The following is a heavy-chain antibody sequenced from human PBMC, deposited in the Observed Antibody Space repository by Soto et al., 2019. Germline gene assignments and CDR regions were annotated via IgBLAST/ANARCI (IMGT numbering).Heavy chain of an antibody. Sequence: PGGSLRLSCVGTGLNFDDFAMHWVRQAPGKGLGWVSGITWNSRVLAYADSVKGRFTISRDNARNSLYLQMDSLRDEDTALYYCAKGRYDFWSPYYFDSWGQGTLVTV. CDR1: GLNFDDFA. D-gene: IGHD3-3*01. CDR2: ITWNSRVL. V-gene: IGHV3-9*01. J-gene: IGHJ4*02. CDR3: AKGRYDFWSPYYFDS.